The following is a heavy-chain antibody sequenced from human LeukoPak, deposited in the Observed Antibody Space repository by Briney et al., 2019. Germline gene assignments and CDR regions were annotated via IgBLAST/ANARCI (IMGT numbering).Heavy chain of an antibody. D-gene: IGHD3-9*01. CDR1: GGSISSSSYY. Sequence: SETLSLTCTVSGGSISSSSYYWGWIRQPPGKGLEWIGSIYFSGSTYYNSSLKSRVTISVGTSKNQFSLKLSSVTAADTAVYYCARTGPRRGGLDVWGQGTTVTVSS. J-gene: IGHJ6*02. CDR2: IYFSGST. CDR3: ARTGPRRGGLDV. V-gene: IGHV4-39*01.